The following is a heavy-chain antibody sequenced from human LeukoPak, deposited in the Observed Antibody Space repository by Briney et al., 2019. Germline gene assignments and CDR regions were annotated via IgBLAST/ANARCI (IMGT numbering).Heavy chain of an antibody. CDR1: GFTFSSFG. D-gene: IGHD3-16*01. CDR2: ISYDGSNQ. V-gene: IGHV3-30*18. CDR3: AKGGRYFDY. J-gene: IGHJ4*02. Sequence: GRALRLSCAASGFTFSSFGMNWVRQAPGKGLEWVTVISYDGSNQYYVDSVKGRFTISRDNSKNTRYLQMNSLRAEDTAVYHCAKGGRYFDYWGQGTLVTVSS.